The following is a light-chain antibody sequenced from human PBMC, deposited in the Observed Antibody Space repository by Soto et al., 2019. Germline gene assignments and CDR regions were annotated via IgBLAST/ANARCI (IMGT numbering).Light chain of an antibody. CDR1: QSVSSN. CDR2: GAS. V-gene: IGKV3-15*01. Sequence: EIVMTQSPATLSVSPGERATLSCRASQSVSSNLAWYQQKPGQAPRLLIYGASTRATGIPARFSGSGSGTDSTPTISSLPSEDFAVYYCQQYNNWPPWTFGQGTKVEIK. CDR3: QQYNNWPPWT. J-gene: IGKJ1*01.